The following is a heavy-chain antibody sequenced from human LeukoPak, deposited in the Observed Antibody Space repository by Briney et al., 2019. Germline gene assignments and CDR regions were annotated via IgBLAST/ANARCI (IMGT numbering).Heavy chain of an antibody. V-gene: IGHV4-39*01. Sequence: SETLSLTCTVSGDSISTSKSYWGWIRQPPLKGLEWIGSIYYTGNTYYNASLKSRVTISVDTSKNQFSLRLNSVTAADTAMYYCVKSGGYGLIDYWGPGTLVTVSS. CDR3: VKSGGYGLIDY. J-gene: IGHJ4*02. D-gene: IGHD1-26*01. CDR2: IYYTGNT. CDR1: GDSISTSKSY.